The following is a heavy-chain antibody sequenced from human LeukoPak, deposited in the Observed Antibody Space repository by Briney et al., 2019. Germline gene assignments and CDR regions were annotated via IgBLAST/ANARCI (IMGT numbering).Heavy chain of an antibody. CDR3: ARGGYGSGSYFRRDPYYYGMDV. J-gene: IGHJ6*02. Sequence: ASVKVSCKASGYTFTGYYMHWVRQAPGQGLEWMGWINPNSGGTNYAQKFQGWVTMTRDTSISTAYMELSRLRPDDTAVYYCARGGYGSGSYFRRDPYYYGMDVWGQGTTVTVSS. CDR2: INPNSGGT. CDR1: GYTFTGYY. D-gene: IGHD3-10*01. V-gene: IGHV1-2*04.